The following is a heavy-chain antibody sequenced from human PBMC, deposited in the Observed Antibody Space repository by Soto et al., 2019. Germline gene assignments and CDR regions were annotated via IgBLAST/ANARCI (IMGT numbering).Heavy chain of an antibody. D-gene: IGHD3-10*01. V-gene: IGHV4-31*03. J-gene: IGHJ4*02. CDR3: ARSPENYYGSGSYFFDN. CDR2: IYYSGDT. Sequence: HSETLSLSCTISGGSISSRDYYWSWIRQHPGKGLEWIGYIYYSGDTNYNPSLKSRVTISLDTSKNQFSLKLSSVNAADTAVYYCARSPENYYGSGSYFFDNWGQGTLVTVYS. CDR1: GGSISSRDYY.